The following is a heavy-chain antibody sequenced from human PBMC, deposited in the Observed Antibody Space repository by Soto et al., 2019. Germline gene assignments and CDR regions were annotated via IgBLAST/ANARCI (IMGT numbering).Heavy chain of an antibody. CDR1: GYSFTSYW. J-gene: IGHJ6*02. CDR3: ARRRGGRYYYYGMDV. V-gene: IGHV5-10-1*01. Sequence: PGESLKISCKGSGYSFTSYWISWVRQMPGKGLEWMGRIDPSDSYTDYSPSFQGHVTISADKSISTAYLQWSSLKASDTAMYYCARRRGGRYYYYGMDVWGQGXTVTVYS. CDR2: IDPSDSYT.